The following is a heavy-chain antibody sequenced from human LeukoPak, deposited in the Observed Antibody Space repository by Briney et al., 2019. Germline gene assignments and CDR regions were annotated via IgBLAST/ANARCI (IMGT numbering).Heavy chain of an antibody. CDR3: ATAPILRGEGGEHYKYGMDV. V-gene: IGHV4-4*02. Sequence: SETLSLTCAVSVGSISSGNWWSWVRQSPGKGLELIGEFYHNGTPNSSPSLKSRVTISADTFKNHFSLKLTSVTAADTAVYYCATAPILRGEGGEHYKYGMDVWGQGTTVIVSS. CDR2: FYHNGTP. J-gene: IGHJ6*02. D-gene: IGHD2-2*02. CDR1: VGSISSGNW.